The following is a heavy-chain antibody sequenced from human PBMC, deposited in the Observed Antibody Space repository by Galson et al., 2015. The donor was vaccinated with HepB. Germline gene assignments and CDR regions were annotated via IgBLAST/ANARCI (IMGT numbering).Heavy chain of an antibody. CDR2: IKQDGSDI. J-gene: IGHJ1*01. Sequence: SLRLSCAGSRFTITTLWMAWVRQAPGKGLEWVANIKQDGSDIRYLDSVKGRFTISRDNGDNLLYLQMNSLRVEDTAVCYCAGGPGWLVTEWGQGTMVTVSS. V-gene: IGHV3-7*03. D-gene: IGHD3-22*01. CDR1: RFTITTLW. CDR3: AGGPGWLVTE.